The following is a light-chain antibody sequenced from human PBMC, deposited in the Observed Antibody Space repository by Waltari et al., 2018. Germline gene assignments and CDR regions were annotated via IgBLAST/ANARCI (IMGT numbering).Light chain of an antibody. CDR2: AAS. V-gene: IGKV1-39*01. CDR3: QQSYLIPYT. Sequence: DIQMTLSLPFLSASVGDSVTIACRASQSISSYLNWYQQRPGKAPKLLIFAASSLQSGVPSRFSGSGSETDFTLTISSLQPEDFATYYCQQSYLIPYTFGQGTKREI. CDR1: QSISSY. J-gene: IGKJ2*01.